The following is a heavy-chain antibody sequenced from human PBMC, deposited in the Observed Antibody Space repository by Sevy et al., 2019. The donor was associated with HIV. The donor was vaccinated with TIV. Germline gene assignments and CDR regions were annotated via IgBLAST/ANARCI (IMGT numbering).Heavy chain of an antibody. J-gene: IGHJ5*02. CDR1: GGTFSSYA. CDR2: IIPIFGTA. D-gene: IGHD3-16*02. CDR3: ARERAYDYVWGSYRPNWFDP. Sequence: ASVKVSCKASGGTFSSYAISWVRQAPGQGLEWMGGIIPIFGTANYAQKFQGRVTITADESTSTAYMELSSLRSEDTAAYYCARERAYDYVWGSYRPNWFDPWGQGTLVTVSS. V-gene: IGHV1-69*13.